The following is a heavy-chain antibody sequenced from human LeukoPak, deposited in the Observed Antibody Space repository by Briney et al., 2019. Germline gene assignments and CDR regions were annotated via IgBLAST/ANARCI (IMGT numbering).Heavy chain of an antibody. CDR2: ISYDGSNK. J-gene: IGHJ4*02. V-gene: IGHV3-30*03. CDR3: ATLVWIDY. Sequence: GGSLRLSCAASGFTFSSYGMHRVRQAPGKGLEWVAVISYDGSNKYYADSVKGRFTISRDNSKNTLYLQMNSLRAEDTAVYYCATLVWIDYWGQGTLVTVSS. CDR1: GFTFSSYG. D-gene: IGHD6-13*01.